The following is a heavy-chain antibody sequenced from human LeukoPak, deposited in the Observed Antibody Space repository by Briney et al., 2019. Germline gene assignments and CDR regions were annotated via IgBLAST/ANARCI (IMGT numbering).Heavy chain of an antibody. V-gene: IGHV5-51*01. D-gene: IGHD6-13*01. CDR2: IYPDDADT. J-gene: IGHJ3*02. CDR1: GYSFTSYL. CDR3: ASLGFRGIEAAWRDFDI. Sequence: GEALKISFKGSGYSFTSYLIGWVRQMPGKGLEVMRIIYPDDADTRYSPSFHGQVTISADKSISTAYLQCSSLKASDTAMYSCASLGFRGIEAAWRDFDIWGQGTMVTVSS.